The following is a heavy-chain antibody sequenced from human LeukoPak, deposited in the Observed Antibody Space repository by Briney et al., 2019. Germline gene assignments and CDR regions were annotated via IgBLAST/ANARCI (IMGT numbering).Heavy chain of an antibody. CDR1: GDSVSSSNYY. CDR3: ARDGDLGWFDP. CDR2: IYYSGNT. V-gene: IGHV4-61*01. D-gene: IGHD2-21*02. Sequence: SETLSLTCAVSGDSVSSSNYYWSWIRQPPGKGLEWIGYIYYSGNTNYNPSLKSRVTISVDTSKSQFSLKLSSVTAADTAVYYRARDGDLGWFDPWGQGTLVTVSS. J-gene: IGHJ5*02.